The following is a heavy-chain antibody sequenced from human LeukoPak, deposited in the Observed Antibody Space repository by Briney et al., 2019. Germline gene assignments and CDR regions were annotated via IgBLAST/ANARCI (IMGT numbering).Heavy chain of an antibody. CDR3: AAYGSGSYYNGD. CDR2: ISSSSSYI. Sequence: AGSLRLSCAASGFTFSSYSMNWVRQAPGKGLEWVSSISSSSSYIYYADSVKGRFTISRDNAKNSLYLQMNSLRAEDTAVYYCAAYGSGSYYNGDWGQGTLVTVSS. D-gene: IGHD3-10*01. V-gene: IGHV3-21*01. CDR1: GFTFSSYS. J-gene: IGHJ4*02.